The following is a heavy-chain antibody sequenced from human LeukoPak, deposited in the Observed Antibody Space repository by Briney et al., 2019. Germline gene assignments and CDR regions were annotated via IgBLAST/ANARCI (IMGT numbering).Heavy chain of an antibody. Sequence: GASVKVSCKASGYTFTGYYMHWVRQAPGQGLEWMGWINPNSGGTNYAQKFQGRVTMTRDTSISTAYMELRSLRSDDTAVYYCARVLYAYYYDSSCAFDIWGQGTMVTVSS. CDR3: ARVLYAYYYDSSCAFDI. D-gene: IGHD3-22*01. CDR2: INPNSGGT. CDR1: GYTFTGYY. J-gene: IGHJ3*02. V-gene: IGHV1-2*02.